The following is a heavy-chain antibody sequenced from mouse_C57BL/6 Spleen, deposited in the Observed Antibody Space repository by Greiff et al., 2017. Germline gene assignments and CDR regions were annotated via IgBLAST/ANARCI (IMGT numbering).Heavy chain of an antibody. V-gene: IGHV1-50*01. CDR3: ARGGSYYYGSSPFDY. CDR2: IDPSDSYT. CDR1: GYTFTSYW. D-gene: IGHD1-1*01. J-gene: IGHJ2*01. Sequence: VQLQQPGAELVKPGASVKLSCKASGYTFTSYWMQWVKQRPGQGLEWIGEIDPSDSYTNYNQKFKGKATLTVDTSSSTAYMQLSSLTSEDSAVYYCARGGSYYYGSSPFDYWGQGTTRTVSS.